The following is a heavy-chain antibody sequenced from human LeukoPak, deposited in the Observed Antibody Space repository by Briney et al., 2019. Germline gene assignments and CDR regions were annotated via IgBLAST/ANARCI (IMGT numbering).Heavy chain of an antibody. V-gene: IGHV1-69*13. CDR2: IIPIFGTA. D-gene: IGHD6-19*01. Sequence: GASVKVSCKASGGTFSSYAISWVRQAPGQGLEWMGGIIPIFGTANYAQKFQGRVTITADESTSTAYMELSSLRSEDTAVYYCARGGGIAVAGPQFGYYYGMDVWSQGTTVTVSS. CDR3: ARGGGIAVAGPQFGYYYGMDV. CDR1: GGTFSSYA. J-gene: IGHJ6*02.